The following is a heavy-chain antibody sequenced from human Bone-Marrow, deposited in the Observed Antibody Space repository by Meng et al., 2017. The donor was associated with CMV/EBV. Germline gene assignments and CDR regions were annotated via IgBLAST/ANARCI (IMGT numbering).Heavy chain of an antibody. J-gene: IGHJ4*02. CDR3: ARGYGGARSYYDFWSGYNRGLDY. D-gene: IGHD3-3*01. Sequence: SETLSLTCTVSGDSISSSYWSWIRQPPGKGLEWIGYIYYSGNTNYNPSLKSRVTISVDTSKNQFSLKLSSVTAADTAVYYCARGYGGARSYYDFWSGYNRGLDYWGQGTLVTVSS. V-gene: IGHV4-59*12. CDR1: GDSISSSY. CDR2: IYYSGNT.